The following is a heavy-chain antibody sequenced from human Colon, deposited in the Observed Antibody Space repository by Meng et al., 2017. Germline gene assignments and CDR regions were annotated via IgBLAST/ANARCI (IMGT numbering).Heavy chain of an antibody. Sequence: SGPTLAKPTQTLTLTCTCSGFSLDTSGVGVGWIRQPPGKAPEWLALIYWDEDKRYSPSLKNRLTITKDISKNQVILTITNMDPVDTVTYYCAHRAKSYPYNPYWGQGTLVTVSS. D-gene: IGHD1-26*01. CDR3: AHRAKSYPYNPY. J-gene: IGHJ4*02. V-gene: IGHV2-5*02. CDR1: GFSLDTSGVG. CDR2: IYWDEDK.